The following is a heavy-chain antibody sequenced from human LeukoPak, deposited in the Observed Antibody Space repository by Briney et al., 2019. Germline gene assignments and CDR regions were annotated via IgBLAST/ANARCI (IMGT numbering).Heavy chain of an antibody. CDR1: GYTFTSYY. V-gene: IGHV1-46*01. J-gene: IGHJ6*01. CDR3: ARGRRLVAVNDYYYYGMDV. CDR2: INPSGGST. Sequence: ASVKVSCKASGYTFTSYYMHWVRQAPGQGLEWMGIINPSGGSTSYAQKFQGRVTMTRDTSTSTVYMELSSLRSEDTAVYYCARGRRLVAVNDYYYYGMDVWGQGTTVTVSS. D-gene: IGHD3-22*01.